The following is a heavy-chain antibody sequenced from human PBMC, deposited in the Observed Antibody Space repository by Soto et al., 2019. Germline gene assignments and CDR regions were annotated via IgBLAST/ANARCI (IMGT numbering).Heavy chain of an antibody. CDR3: ATQSDFWSGYFLSGY. CDR2: IYYSGST. J-gene: IGHJ4*02. D-gene: IGHD3-3*01. CDR1: GGSISSSSYY. V-gene: IGHV4-39*01. Sequence: QLQLQESGPGLVKPSETLSLTCTVSGGSISSSSYYWGWIRQPPGKGLEWIGSIYYSGSTYYNPSLKIRVTISVDTSKNQFSLKLSSVTAADTAVYYCATQSDFWSGYFLSGYWGQGTLVTVSS.